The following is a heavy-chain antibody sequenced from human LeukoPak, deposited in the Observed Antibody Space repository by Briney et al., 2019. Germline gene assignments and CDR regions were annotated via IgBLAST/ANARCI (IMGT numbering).Heavy chain of an antibody. V-gene: IGHV3-11*03. CDR1: GFTFSDYY. Sequence: PGGSLRLSCAASGFTFSDYYISWIRQAPGKGLEWLSYISSTTSYTDYADSVKGRFTISRDNAKNSLYLQMNSLRAEDTAVYYCARSSYTSGSSYFDYWGQGTHVTVSA. CDR2: ISSTTSYT. D-gene: IGHD3-10*01. J-gene: IGHJ4*02. CDR3: ARSSYTSGSSYFDY.